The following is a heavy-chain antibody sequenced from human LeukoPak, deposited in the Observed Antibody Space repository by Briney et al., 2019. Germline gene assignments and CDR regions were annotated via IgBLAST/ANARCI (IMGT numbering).Heavy chain of an antibody. CDR2: ISSSSSYI. CDR3: ARGTSGYSSSWYYFDY. CDR1: GFTFSSYS. V-gene: IGHV3-21*01. J-gene: IGHJ4*02. D-gene: IGHD6-13*01. Sequence: GGSLRLSCAASGFTFSSYSMNWVRQAPGKGLEWVSSISSSSSYIYYADSVKGRFTISRDNAKNSLYLQMNSLRAEDTAVYYCARGTSGYSSSWYYFDYWGQGTLVTVSS.